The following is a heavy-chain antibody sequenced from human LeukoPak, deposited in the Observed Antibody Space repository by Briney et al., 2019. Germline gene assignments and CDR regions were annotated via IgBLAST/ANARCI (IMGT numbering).Heavy chain of an antibody. V-gene: IGHV4-39*01. CDR1: GFPFSGYW. CDR2: IYYSGST. D-gene: IGHD6-13*01. Sequence: GSLRLSCAVSGFPFSGYWLSWVRQAPGKGLEWIGSIYYSGSTYYNPSLKSRVTISVDTSKNQFSLKLSSVTAADTAVYYCARHATSSWCWFDPWGQGTLVTVSS. CDR3: ARHATSSWCWFDP. J-gene: IGHJ5*02.